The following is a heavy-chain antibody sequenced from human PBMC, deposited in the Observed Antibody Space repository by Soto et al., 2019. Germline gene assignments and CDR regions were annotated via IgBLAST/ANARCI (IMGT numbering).Heavy chain of an antibody. CDR1: GGSFSGYY. J-gene: IGHJ4*02. V-gene: IGHV4-34*01. CDR2: TNHSGST. Sequence: QVQLQQWGAGLLKPSETLSLTCAVYGGSFSGYYWSWIRQPPGKGLEWIGETNHSGSTNYNPSLKGRVTISVDTSKNQFSLKLSSVTAADTAVYFCARVQYNWNYGALNYYFDYWGQGTLVTVSS. CDR3: ARVQYNWNYGALNYYFDY. D-gene: IGHD1-7*01.